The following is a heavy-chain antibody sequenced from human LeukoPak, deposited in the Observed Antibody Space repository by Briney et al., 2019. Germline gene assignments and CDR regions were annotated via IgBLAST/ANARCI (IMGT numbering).Heavy chain of an antibody. V-gene: IGHV4-59*01. Sequence: SETLSLTCTVSGGSISSYYWSWIRQPPGKGLEWIGYIYYSGSTNYNPSLKSRVTISVDTSKNQFSLKLSSVTAADTAVYYCAREGTTRYYYYMDVWGKGTTVTVSS. J-gene: IGHJ6*03. CDR3: AREGTTRYYYYMDV. CDR1: GGSISSYY. CDR2: IYYSGST. D-gene: IGHD4-17*01.